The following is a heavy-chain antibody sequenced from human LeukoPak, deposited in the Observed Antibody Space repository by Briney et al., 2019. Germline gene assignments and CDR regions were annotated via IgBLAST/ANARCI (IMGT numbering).Heavy chain of an antibody. V-gene: IGHV4-59*01. CDR2: IYYSGST. Sequence: SETLSLTCTVSGGSISSYYWSWIRQPPGKGLEWIGYIYYSGSTNYNPSLKSRVTISVDTSKNQFSLKLSSVTAADTAVYYCARDPPTGTTELTSPPRLWGQGTLVTVSS. CDR3: ARDPPTGTTELTSPPRL. CDR1: GGSISSYY. J-gene: IGHJ4*02. D-gene: IGHD1-7*01.